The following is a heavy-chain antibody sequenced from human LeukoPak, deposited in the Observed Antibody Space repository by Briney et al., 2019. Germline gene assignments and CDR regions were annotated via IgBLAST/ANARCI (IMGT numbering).Heavy chain of an antibody. CDR2: IIPIFGTA. CDR1: GGTFSSYA. V-gene: IGHV1-69*13. Sequence: SVKVSCKASGGTFSSYAISWVRQASGQGLEWMGGIIPIFGTANYAQKFQGRVTITADESTSTAYMELSSLRSEDTAVYYCARGRRSGYYAYDYWGQGTLVTVSS. J-gene: IGHJ4*02. D-gene: IGHD3-3*01. CDR3: ARGRRSGYYAYDY.